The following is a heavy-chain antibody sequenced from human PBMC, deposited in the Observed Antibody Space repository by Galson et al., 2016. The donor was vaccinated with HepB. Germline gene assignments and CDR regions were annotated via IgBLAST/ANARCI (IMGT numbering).Heavy chain of an antibody. V-gene: IGHV3-74*01. CDR2: INSDGTIS. J-gene: IGHJ5*02. D-gene: IGHD4-23*01. CDR1: GFAFSSHW. CDR3: ARDHSVVPTTAYNWFDP. Sequence: SLRLSCAASGFAFSSHWMHWVRQDLGKGLVWVSRINSDGTISNYADSVKGRFTISSDNAKNTLYLQMNSLRAEDTAVYFCARDHSVVPTTAYNWFDPWGRGTLVTVSS.